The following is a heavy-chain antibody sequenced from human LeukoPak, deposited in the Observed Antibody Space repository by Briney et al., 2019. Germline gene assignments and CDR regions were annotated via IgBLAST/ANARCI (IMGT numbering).Heavy chain of an antibody. CDR3: AKKPGYSSSLETFDL. J-gene: IGHJ3*01. D-gene: IGHD6-13*01. Sequence: RGESPKISCKGSGYSFSSYWIGWVRQMPGKGLEWMGIIYPGDSDTRYSPSFQGQVTISADKSISTAYLQWSSLEASDTAMYYCAKKPGYSSSLETFDLWGQGTMVTVSS. CDR2: IYPGDSDT. CDR1: GYSFSSYW. V-gene: IGHV5-51*01.